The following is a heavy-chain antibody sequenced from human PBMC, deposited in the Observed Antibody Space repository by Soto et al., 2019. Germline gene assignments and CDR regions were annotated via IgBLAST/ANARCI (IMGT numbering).Heavy chain of an antibody. D-gene: IGHD5-18*01. Sequence: QVQLVESGGGVVQPGRSLRLSGAASGFTFSSYGMHWVRQAPGKGLEWVAVIWYDGSNKYYADSVKGRFTISRDNSKNTLYLQMNSLRAEDTAVYYCARGAGGYSYGSYYYYGMDVWGQGTTVTVSS. CDR1: GFTFSSYG. V-gene: IGHV3-33*01. CDR2: IWYDGSNK. J-gene: IGHJ6*02. CDR3: ARGAGGYSYGSYYYYGMDV.